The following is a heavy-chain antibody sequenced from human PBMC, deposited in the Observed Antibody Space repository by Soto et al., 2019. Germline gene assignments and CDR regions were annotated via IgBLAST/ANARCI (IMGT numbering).Heavy chain of an antibody. CDR3: ARGNPHGSGSYFPRWFDP. CDR2: IIPIFGTA. Sequence: QVQLVQSGAEVKKPGSSVKVSCKASGGTFSSYAISWVRQAPGQGLEWMGGIIPIFGTANYAQKFQGRVTSTAAESPSTAYMELRSLRSEGTALYYCARGNPHGSGSYFPRWFDPWGEGTLVTVSS. V-gene: IGHV1-69*12. CDR1: GGTFSSYA. D-gene: IGHD3-10*01. J-gene: IGHJ5*02.